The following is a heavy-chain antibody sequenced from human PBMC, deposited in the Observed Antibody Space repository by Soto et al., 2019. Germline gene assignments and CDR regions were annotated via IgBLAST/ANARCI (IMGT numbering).Heavy chain of an antibody. Sequence: QVQLQESGPGLVKPSETLSLNCTVSGGSISSYYWSWIRQPPGKGLEWIGYIYYSGSTNYNPSLKRRVTISADTSKNQFSLKLSSVTAADTAVYYCARRAPYDSSGNSKYFDLWGRGTLVTVSS. D-gene: IGHD3-22*01. CDR2: IYYSGST. J-gene: IGHJ2*01. CDR3: ARRAPYDSSGNSKYFDL. V-gene: IGHV4-59*01. CDR1: GGSISSYY.